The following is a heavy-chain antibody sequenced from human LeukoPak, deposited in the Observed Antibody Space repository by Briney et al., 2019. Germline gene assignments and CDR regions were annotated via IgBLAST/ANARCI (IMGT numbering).Heavy chain of an antibody. J-gene: IGHJ4*02. Sequence: ASVKVSCKASGYIFTGYYIHWVRQAPGQGLEWMGWINPNSGGTNFAQKFQDWVTMTRDTSINTAYMELSRLRSDDTAVYYCARDSTNSSGWPVTYYWGQGTLVTVSS. D-gene: IGHD6-19*01. CDR3: ARDSTNSSGWPVTYY. CDR2: INPNSGGT. V-gene: IGHV1-2*04. CDR1: GYIFTGYY.